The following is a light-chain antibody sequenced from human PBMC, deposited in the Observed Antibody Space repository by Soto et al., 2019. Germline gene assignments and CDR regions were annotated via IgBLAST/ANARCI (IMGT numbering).Light chain of an antibody. CDR2: SAS. J-gene: IGKJ4*01. CDR3: QQCYSALT. CDR1: QNIGTS. Sequence: IEVTQSPSSLSASVGGRVTITCRARQNIGTSLNWYQQKPGQAPKLLIYSASNLQTGVPSRFSGSGSGTHFTLTISSLQPEDIANYFCQQCYSALTFGGGTKV. V-gene: IGKV1-39*01.